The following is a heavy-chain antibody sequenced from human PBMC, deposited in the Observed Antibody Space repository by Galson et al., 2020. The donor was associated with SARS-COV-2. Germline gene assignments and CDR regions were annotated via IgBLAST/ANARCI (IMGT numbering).Heavy chain of an antibody. Sequence: GGSLRLSCAASGFTFSSYAMHWVRQAPGKGLEWVAVISYDGSNKYYADSVKGRFTISRDNSKNTLYLQMNSLRDEDTAVYYCAREGIGSDFNYGGPIDDAFDIWGQGTMVTVSS. CDR2: ISYDGSNK. J-gene: IGHJ3*02. V-gene: IGHV3-30*01. CDR3: AREGIGSDFNYGGPIDDAFDI. CDR1: GFTFSSYA. D-gene: IGHD4-17*01.